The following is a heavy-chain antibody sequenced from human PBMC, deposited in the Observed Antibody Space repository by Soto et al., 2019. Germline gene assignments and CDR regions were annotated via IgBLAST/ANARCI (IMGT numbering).Heavy chain of an antibody. CDR3: ARSFGGTFNDRYFDY. D-gene: IGHD3-16*01. Sequence: GEPLKLSCAASGFTVSSNYMSWVRKNTGKGLEWVSVIYSGGSTYYADSVKGRFTISRDNSKNTLYLQMNSLRAEDTAVYLCARSFGGTFNDRYFDYWGHGTLVTVSS. CDR1: GFTVSSNY. V-gene: IGHV3-66*01. CDR2: IYSGGST. J-gene: IGHJ4*01.